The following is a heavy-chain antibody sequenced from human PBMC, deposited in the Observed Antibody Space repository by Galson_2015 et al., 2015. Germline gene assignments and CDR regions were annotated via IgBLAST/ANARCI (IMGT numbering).Heavy chain of an antibody. D-gene: IGHD6-6*01. CDR3: ASSSSGAFEI. CDR1: GDSVSSNGAA. V-gene: IGHV6-1*01. CDR2: TYYRSNWYN. J-gene: IGHJ3*02. Sequence: CAISGDSVSSNGAAWNWVRQSPSRGLEWLGRTYYRSNWYNDYAVSVKSRITIKPDTSKNQFSLQLNSVTPEDTAVYYCASSSSGAFEIWGQGTMVTVSS.